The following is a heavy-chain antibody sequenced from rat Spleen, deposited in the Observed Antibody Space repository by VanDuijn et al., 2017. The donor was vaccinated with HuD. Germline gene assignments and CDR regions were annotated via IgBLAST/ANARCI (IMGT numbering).Heavy chain of an antibody. CDR1: GFTFSNYG. CDR3: VRQWDY. Sequence: EVQLVESGGGLVQPGRSLKLSCAASGFTFSNYGMAWVRQAPTKGLEWVASINVGGDITYYRDSVKGRFTISRDNAKSTLYLQMDSLRSEDTATYYCVRQWDYWGQGVMVTVSS. CDR2: INVGGDIT. J-gene: IGHJ2*01. V-gene: IGHV5S13*01.